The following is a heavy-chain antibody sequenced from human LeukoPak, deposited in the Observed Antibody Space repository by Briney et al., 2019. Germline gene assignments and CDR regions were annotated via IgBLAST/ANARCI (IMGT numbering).Heavy chain of an antibody. V-gene: IGHV3-33*01. Sequence: GGSLRLSCAASGFTFSSYGMRWVRQAPGKGLEWVAIIWYDGSNKYYADSVKGRFTISRDNSKNTLYLQMNSLRADDTAVYYCARVGRGGYNSDYWGQGTLVTVSS. D-gene: IGHD5-24*01. CDR3: ARVGRGGYNSDY. CDR2: IWYDGSNK. CDR1: GFTFSSYG. J-gene: IGHJ4*02.